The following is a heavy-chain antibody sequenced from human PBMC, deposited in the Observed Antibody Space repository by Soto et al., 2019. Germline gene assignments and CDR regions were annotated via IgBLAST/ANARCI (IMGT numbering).Heavy chain of an antibody. CDR3: ASRRGFSYGPPDY. CDR1: GFTVSGNY. Sequence: GESLKISCAASGFTVSGNYMTWVRQAPGKGLEPVSIIYNSGNTHYADSVKGRFTISRGTSKTTLFLQMHSLRAEDTAVYYCASRRGFSYGPPDYWGQGTLVTVSS. J-gene: IGHJ4*02. CDR2: IYNSGNT. D-gene: IGHD5-18*01. V-gene: IGHV3-53*01.